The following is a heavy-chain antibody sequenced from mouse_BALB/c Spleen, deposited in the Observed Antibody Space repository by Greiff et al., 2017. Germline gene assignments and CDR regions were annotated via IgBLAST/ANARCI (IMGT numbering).Heavy chain of an antibody. Sequence: EVQVVESGGGLVKPGGSLKLSCAASGFTFSSYAMSWVRQSPEKRLEWVAEISSGGSYTYYPDTVTGRFTISRDNAKNTLYLEMSSLRSEDTAMYYCARDPMDYWGQGTSVTVSS. J-gene: IGHJ4*01. CDR3: ARDPMDY. CDR2: ISSGGSYT. V-gene: IGHV5-9-4*01. CDR1: GFTFSSYA.